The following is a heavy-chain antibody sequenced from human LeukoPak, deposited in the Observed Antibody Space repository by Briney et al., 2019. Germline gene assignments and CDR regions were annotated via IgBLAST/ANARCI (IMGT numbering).Heavy chain of an antibody. Sequence: GESLKISCKGSGYSFTSYWIGWVRQMPGKGLEWMGIIYPGDSDTRYSPSFQGQVTISADKSISTAYLQWSSLKASDTAMYYCARQVVPAAIRGHNWFDPWAQGTLVTVSS. D-gene: IGHD2-2*01. J-gene: IGHJ5*02. V-gene: IGHV5-51*01. CDR2: IYPGDSDT. CDR1: GYSFTSYW. CDR3: ARQVVPAAIRGHNWFDP.